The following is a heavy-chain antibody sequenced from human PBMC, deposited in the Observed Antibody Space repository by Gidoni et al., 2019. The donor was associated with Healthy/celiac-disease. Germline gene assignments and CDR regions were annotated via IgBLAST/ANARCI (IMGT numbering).Heavy chain of an antibody. J-gene: IGHJ6*02. CDR2: IYYSGST. V-gene: IGHV4-39*01. CDR3: ARSLQIETGSLDV. Sequence: QLQLQESGPGLVKPSETLSLTCTVSGGSISSSSYYWGWIRQPPGKGLEWIGSIYYSGSTYYNPSLKSRVTISVDTSKNQFSLKLSSVTAADTAVYYCARSLQIETGSLDVWGQGTTVTVSS. CDR1: GGSISSSSYY. D-gene: IGHD1-1*01.